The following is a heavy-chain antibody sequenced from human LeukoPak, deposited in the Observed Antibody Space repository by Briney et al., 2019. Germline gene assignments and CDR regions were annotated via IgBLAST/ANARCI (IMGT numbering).Heavy chain of an antibody. CDR1: GFTFSSYA. V-gene: IGHV3-30-3*01. D-gene: IGHD1-20*01. CDR2: ISYDGSNK. Sequence: PGRSLRLSCAASGFTFSSYAMHWVRQAPGKGLEWVAVISYDGSNKYYADSVKGRFTISRDNSKNTLYLQMNSLRAEDTAVYYCARVCRMVNWYYFDYWGQGTLVTVSS. J-gene: IGHJ4*02. CDR3: ARVCRMVNWYYFDY.